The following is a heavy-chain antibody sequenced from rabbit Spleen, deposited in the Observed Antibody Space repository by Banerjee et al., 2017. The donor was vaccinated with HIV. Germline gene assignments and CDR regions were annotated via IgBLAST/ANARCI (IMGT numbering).Heavy chain of an antibody. D-gene: IGHD6-1*01. J-gene: IGHJ4*01. CDR2: TEPIFDTT. CDR3: ARVGGVGVYGYANL. Sequence: QSLEESGGDLVKPGASLTLTCTASGIDFSSYYYICWVRQAPGKGLEWIGLTEPIFDTTYYANWVNGRFTISSHNAQNTVDLQMNSLTAADTATYFCARVGGVGVYGYANLWGPGTLVTVS. V-gene: IGHV1S43*01. CDR1: GIDFSSYYY.